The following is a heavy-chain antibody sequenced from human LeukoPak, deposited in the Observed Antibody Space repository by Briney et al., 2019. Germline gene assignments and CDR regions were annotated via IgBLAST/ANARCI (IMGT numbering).Heavy chain of an antibody. J-gene: IGHJ4*02. CDR2: INPNSGGT. D-gene: IGHD3-22*01. Sequence: ASVKVSCKASGYTFTCYYMHWVRQAPGQGLEWMGRINPNSGGTNYAQKFQGRVTMTRDTSISTAYMELSRLTSDDTAVYYCARDLPVYYYDSSGYLSDYSGQGTLVTVSS. V-gene: IGHV1-2*06. CDR3: ARDLPVYYYDSSGYLSDY. CDR1: GYTFTCYY.